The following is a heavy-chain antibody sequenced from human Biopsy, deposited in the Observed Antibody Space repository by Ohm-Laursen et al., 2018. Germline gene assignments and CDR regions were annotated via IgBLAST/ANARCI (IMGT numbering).Heavy chain of an antibody. D-gene: IGHD3-9*01. CDR3: ATKLTGYFHH. CDR2: NIPILGTG. Sequence: SSVKVSCKAPGGTFSNYGVNWVRQAPGQGPEWLGGNIPILGTGNYAQKFQDRVAVAADTSTSTATMELRSLRSDDTAVYYCATKLTGYFHHWGQGTLVIVSS. CDR1: GGTFSNYG. J-gene: IGHJ1*01. V-gene: IGHV1-69*06.